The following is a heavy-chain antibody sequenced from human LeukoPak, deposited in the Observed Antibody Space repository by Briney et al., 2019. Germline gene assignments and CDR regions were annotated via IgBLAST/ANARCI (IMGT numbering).Heavy chain of an antibody. D-gene: IGHD6-13*01. Sequence: PGGSLRLSCAASGFTFSSYAMSWVRQAPGKGLEWVSSISGSGGSTYYADSVKGRFTISRDNSKNTLYLQMNSLRAEDTAVYYCARGGSSWYNYYYMDVWGKGTTVTVSS. V-gene: IGHV3-23*01. CDR3: ARGGSSWYNYYYMDV. CDR2: ISGSGGST. CDR1: GFTFSSYA. J-gene: IGHJ6*03.